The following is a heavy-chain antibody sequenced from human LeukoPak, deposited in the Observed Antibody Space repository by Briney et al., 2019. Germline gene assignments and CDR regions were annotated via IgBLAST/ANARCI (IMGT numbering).Heavy chain of an antibody. CDR1: GYTFTSYG. V-gene: IGHV1-18*01. Sequence: ASVKVSCKASGYTFTSYGISWVRQAPGQGLEWMGWISAYNGNTNYAQKLQGRVTITTDTSTSTAYMELRSLRSDDTAVYYCARDSVGQQLNWDWGQGTLVTVSS. J-gene: IGHJ4*02. CDR3: ARDSVGQQLNWD. CDR2: ISAYNGNT. D-gene: IGHD6-13*01.